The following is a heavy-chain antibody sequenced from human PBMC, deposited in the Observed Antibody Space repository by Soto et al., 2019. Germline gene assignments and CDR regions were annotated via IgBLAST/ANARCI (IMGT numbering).Heavy chain of an antibody. V-gene: IGHV4-59*01. Sequence: SETLSLTCTVSVGSISSYYWSWIRQPPGKGLEWIGYIYYSGSTNYNPSLKSRVTISVDTSKNQFSLKLSSVTAADTAVYYCARDTDWGSRLGGMDVWGQGTTVTVSS. CDR2: IYYSGST. D-gene: IGHD7-27*01. CDR1: VGSISSYY. J-gene: IGHJ6*02. CDR3: ARDTDWGSRLGGMDV.